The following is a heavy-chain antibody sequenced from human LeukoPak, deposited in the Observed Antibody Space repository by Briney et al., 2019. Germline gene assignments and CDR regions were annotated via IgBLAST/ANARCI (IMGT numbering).Heavy chain of an antibody. CDR1: GGSISSGDYY. D-gene: IGHD6-6*01. Sequence: PSETLSLTCTVSGGSISSGDYYWSWIRQPPGKGLEWIGEINHSGSTNYNPSLKSRVTISVDTSKNQFSLNLSSVTAADTAVYYCARATTHGSSRGELFDYWGQGTLVTVSS. CDR3: ARATTHGSSRGELFDY. CDR2: INHSGST. V-gene: IGHV4-39*07. J-gene: IGHJ4*02.